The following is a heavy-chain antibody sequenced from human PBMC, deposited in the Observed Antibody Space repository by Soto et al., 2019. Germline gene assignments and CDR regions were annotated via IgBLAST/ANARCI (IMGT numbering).Heavy chain of an antibody. CDR1: GFTFTSSA. Sequence: QMQLVQSGPEVKKPGTSVKVSCKASGFTFTSSAVQWVRQARGQRLEWIGWIVVGSGNTNYAQKFQERVTITRDMSTSTAYMELSSLRSEDTAVYYCAAPKGDPERYCSSTSCPYYYYYYGMDVWGQGTTVTVSS. CDR3: AAPKGDPERYCSSTSCPYYYYYYGMDV. V-gene: IGHV1-58*01. J-gene: IGHJ6*02. D-gene: IGHD2-2*01. CDR2: IVVGSGNT.